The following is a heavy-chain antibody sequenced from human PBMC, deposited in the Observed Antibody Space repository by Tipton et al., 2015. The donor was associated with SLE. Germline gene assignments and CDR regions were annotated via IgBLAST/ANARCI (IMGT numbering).Heavy chain of an antibody. D-gene: IGHD3-10*01. V-gene: IGHV4-34*01. J-gene: IGHJ4*02. Sequence: TLSLTCAVYGGSVSGYYWSWIRQPPGKGLEWIGEINHSGSTNYNPSLKSRVTISVDTSKNQFSLKLSSVTAADTAVYYCARGTRGVIYYWGQGTLVTVSS. CDR1: GGSVSGYY. CDR3: ARGTRGVIYY. CDR2: INHSGST.